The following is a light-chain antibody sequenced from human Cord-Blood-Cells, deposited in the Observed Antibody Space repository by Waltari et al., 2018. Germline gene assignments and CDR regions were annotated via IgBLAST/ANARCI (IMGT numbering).Light chain of an antibody. CDR2: GAS. CDR3: QQYNNWPLT. J-gene: IGKJ4*01. Sequence: EIVMTQSPATLSVSPGERVTLSCRASPSVSSNLAWYQQKPGHAPSLHIYGASRRSTCIPAMFSGSRSGTEFTLTISSLQSEDVAVYYCQQYNNWPLTFGGGTKVEIK. CDR1: PSVSSN. V-gene: IGKV3-15*01.